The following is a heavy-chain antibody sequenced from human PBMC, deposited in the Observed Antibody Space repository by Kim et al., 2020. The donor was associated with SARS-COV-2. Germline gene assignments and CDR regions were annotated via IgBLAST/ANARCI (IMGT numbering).Heavy chain of an antibody. J-gene: IGHJ3*02. D-gene: IGHD4-17*01. V-gene: IGHV4-59*01. CDR3: ARVDYGGNSGSFDI. Sequence: TPSLQSRVTISVDTSKNQFSLKLSSVTAADTAVYYCARVDYGGNSGSFDIWGQGTMVTVSS.